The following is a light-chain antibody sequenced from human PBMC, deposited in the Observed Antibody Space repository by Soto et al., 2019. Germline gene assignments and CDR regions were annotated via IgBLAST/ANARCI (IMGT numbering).Light chain of an antibody. J-gene: IGKJ1*01. Sequence: EIVLTQSPATLSLSPGERATLSCRASQSVGSLLAWYQHKPGQAPRLLIYAASSRATGSPDRFSGGGSGTDCTLTISRLEPEDVAVYYCQQYGYSPITVGQGTKVDIK. V-gene: IGKV3-20*01. CDR1: QSVGSL. CDR2: AAS. CDR3: QQYGYSPIT.